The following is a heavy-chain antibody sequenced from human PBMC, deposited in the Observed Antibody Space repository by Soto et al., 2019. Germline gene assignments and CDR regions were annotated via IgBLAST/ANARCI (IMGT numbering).Heavy chain of an antibody. CDR2: IFYNGST. V-gene: IGHV4-59*01. Sequence: QVQLQESGPGLVKPSETLSLTCTVSGGSISSYYWSWIRQPPGKGLEWIGFIFYNGSTSYSPALKSRVTISIDTSENQFSLKLSSVPAADTAVYYCASMIGDPVLSFDSWGQGTLVAVSS. J-gene: IGHJ4*02. CDR3: ASMIGDPVLSFDS. D-gene: IGHD3-10*02. CDR1: GGSISSYY.